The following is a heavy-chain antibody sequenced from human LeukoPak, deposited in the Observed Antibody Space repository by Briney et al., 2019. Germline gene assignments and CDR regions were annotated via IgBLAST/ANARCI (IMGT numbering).Heavy chain of an antibody. CDR2: ISSSSSYI. V-gene: IGHV3-21*01. CDR1: GFTFSSYS. CDR3: ARDHQDIVERSARSGEYGMDV. D-gene: IGHD2-15*01. Sequence: GGPLRLSCAASGFTFSSYSMNWVRQAPGKGLEWVSSISSSSSYIYYADSVRGRFTISRDNAKNSLYLQMNSLRAEDTAVYYRARDHQDIVERSARSGEYGMDVWGQGTTVTVSS. J-gene: IGHJ6*02.